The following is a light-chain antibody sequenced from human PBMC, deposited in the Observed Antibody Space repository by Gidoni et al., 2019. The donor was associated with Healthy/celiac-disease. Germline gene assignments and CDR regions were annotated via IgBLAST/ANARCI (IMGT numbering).Light chain of an antibody. V-gene: IGLV1-40*01. CDR3: QSYDSSLRL. Sequence: QSVLTQPPSLSGAPGQRVTISCTGSSSNIGAGYDVHWYQQLPGTAPKLLIYGNSNRPSGVPDRFSGSKSGTSASLAITGLQAEDEADYYCQSYDSSLRLFGGGTKLTVL. CDR2: GNS. J-gene: IGLJ2*01. CDR1: SSNIGAGYD.